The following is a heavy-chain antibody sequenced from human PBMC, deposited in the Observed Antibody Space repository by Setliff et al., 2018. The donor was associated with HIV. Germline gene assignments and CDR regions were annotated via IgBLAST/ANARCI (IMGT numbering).Heavy chain of an antibody. Sequence: KTSETLSPTCAVYGGSFSDNYWSWIRQYPGKGLEWIGEINHSGRAQYSPSLRSRVSISVYTSKTQFSLKLSTVTAADTAVYYCARVSSTYWYSIFRNYYYHMDVWGKGTTVTVSS. CDR2: INHSGRA. CDR3: ARVSSTYWYSIFRNYYYHMDV. V-gene: IGHV4-34*01. J-gene: IGHJ6*03. CDR1: GGSFSDNY. D-gene: IGHD2-8*02.